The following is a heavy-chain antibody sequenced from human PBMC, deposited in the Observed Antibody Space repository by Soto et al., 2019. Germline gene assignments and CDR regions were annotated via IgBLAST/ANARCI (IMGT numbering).Heavy chain of an antibody. V-gene: IGHV5-51*01. CDR1: GYNFAGYW. CDR3: ARGGVSTRTFDY. J-gene: IGHJ4*02. D-gene: IGHD3-3*01. Sequence: PGESLKISCKGAGYNFAGYWIAWVRQMPGKGLEVMGIIYPRDSDTRYRPSFQGQVTISADKSISSAYLQWSSLRASDTAMYYCARGGVSTRTFDYWGQETPVTVSS. CDR2: IYPRDSDT.